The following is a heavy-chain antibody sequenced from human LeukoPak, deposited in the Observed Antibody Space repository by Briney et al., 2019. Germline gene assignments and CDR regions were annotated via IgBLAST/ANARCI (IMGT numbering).Heavy chain of an antibody. D-gene: IGHD1-26*01. Sequence: SGGSLRLSCAASGSIFSNYWMHWVRQAPGKGLVWVSRIKTDGSIISYADSVKGRFTISRDNAENTLYLQMNSLGAEDTAVYYCVRVGQGEWFFDLWGRGTLVTVSS. V-gene: IGHV3-74*01. CDR3: VRVGQGEWFFDL. CDR1: GSIFSNYW. J-gene: IGHJ2*01. CDR2: IKTDGSII.